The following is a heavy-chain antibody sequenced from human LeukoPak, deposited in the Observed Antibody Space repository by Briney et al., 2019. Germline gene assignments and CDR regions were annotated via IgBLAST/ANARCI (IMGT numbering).Heavy chain of an antibody. J-gene: IGHJ4*02. Sequence: PSETLSLTCAVYGGSFSGYYWSWIRQPPGKGLEWIGEINHSGSTNYNPSLKSRVTISVDTSKNQFSLKLSSVIAADTAVYYCARGRPTRQGVVVIKGLDYWGQGTLVTVSS. D-gene: IGHD3-22*01. V-gene: IGHV4-34*01. CDR2: INHSGST. CDR1: GGSFSGYY. CDR3: ARGRPTRQGVVVIKGLDY.